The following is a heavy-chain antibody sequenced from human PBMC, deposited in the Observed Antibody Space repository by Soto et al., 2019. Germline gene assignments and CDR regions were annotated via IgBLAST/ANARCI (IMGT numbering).Heavy chain of an antibody. D-gene: IGHD3-9*01. CDR2: ISAYNGNT. CDR1: GYTFTSYG. CDR3: ARDFDVFAWYSRYPNFDY. J-gene: IGHJ4*02. V-gene: IGHV1-18*01. Sequence: ASVKVSCKASGYTFTSYGISWVRQAPGQGLEWMGWISAYNGNTNYAQKLQGRVTMTTDTSTSTAYMELRSLRADDTAVYYCARDFDVFAWYSRYPNFDYWGQGTLVTVSS.